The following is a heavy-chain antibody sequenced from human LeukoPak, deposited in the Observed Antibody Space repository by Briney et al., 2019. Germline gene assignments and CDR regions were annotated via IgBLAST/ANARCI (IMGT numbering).Heavy chain of an antibody. V-gene: IGHV4-4*02. D-gene: IGHD3-10*01. CDR1: GGSISSSNW. Sequence: PSGTLSLTCAVSGGSISSSNWWSWVRQPPGRGLEWIGEIYHSGSTNYSPSLKSRVTISVDKSKNQFSLKLSSVTAADTAVYYCARGAYGSGSSYYFDYWGQGTLVTVSS. CDR3: ARGAYGSGSSYYFDY. J-gene: IGHJ4*02. CDR2: IYHSGST.